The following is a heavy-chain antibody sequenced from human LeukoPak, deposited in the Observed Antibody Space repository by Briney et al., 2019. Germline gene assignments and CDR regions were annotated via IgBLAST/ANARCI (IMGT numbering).Heavy chain of an antibody. Sequence: ASVKVSCKASGYTFTSYGISGVRQAPGQGLEWIGWISAYNGNTNYAQKLQGRVTMTTDTSTSTAYMELSSLRSEDTAVYYCASSAYSSSSEPHYYYYGMDVWGQGTTVTVSS. J-gene: IGHJ6*02. CDR2: ISAYNGNT. V-gene: IGHV1-18*01. CDR3: ASSAYSSSSEPHYYYYGMDV. CDR1: GYTFTSYG. D-gene: IGHD6-6*01.